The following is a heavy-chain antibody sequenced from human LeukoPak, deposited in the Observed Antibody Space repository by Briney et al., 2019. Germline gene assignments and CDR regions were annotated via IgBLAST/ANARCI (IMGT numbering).Heavy chain of an antibody. CDR1: GFTFSDYY. CDR2: ISSSGSTI. CDR3: ARDLYSGVPLDY. Sequence: PGGSLRLSCAASGFTFSDYYMSWIRQAPGKGLEWVSYISSSGSTIYYADSVKGRFTISRDNAKNSLYLQMNSLRAGDTAVYYCARDLYSGVPLDYWGQGTLVTVSS. V-gene: IGHV3-11*01. J-gene: IGHJ4*02. D-gene: IGHD1-26*01.